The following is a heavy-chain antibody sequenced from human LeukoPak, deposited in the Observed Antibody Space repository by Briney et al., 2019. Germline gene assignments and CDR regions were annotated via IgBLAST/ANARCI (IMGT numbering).Heavy chain of an antibody. Sequence: SETLSLTCSVSGASVYSDSSYRTWIRQAPGKRLEWIGYVDYRGGTKYNASLKSRVTISLEMSKNQFSLKLNSVIAADTAVYYCAREVATSYYDSGAYYRQTETFDFWGQGKMVTVSS. V-gene: IGHV4-61*01. CDR2: VDYRGGT. CDR1: GASVYSDSSY. D-gene: IGHD3-22*01. CDR3: AREVATSYYDSGAYYRQTETFDF. J-gene: IGHJ3*01.